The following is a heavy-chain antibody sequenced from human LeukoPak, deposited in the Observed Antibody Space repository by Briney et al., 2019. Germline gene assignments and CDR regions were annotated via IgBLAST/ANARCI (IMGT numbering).Heavy chain of an antibody. CDR1: GYTFNVNA. CDR2: INTNTGNP. CDR3: ARSEGDYVLNYYYYGMDV. V-gene: IGHV7-4-1*02. J-gene: IGHJ6*02. Sequence: ASVKVSCKASGYTFNVNAMSWVRQAPGQGLEWMGWINTNTGNPTYAQGFTGRFVFSLDTSVSTAYLQISSLKAEDTAVYYCARSEGDYVLNYYYYGMDVWGQGTTVTVSS. D-gene: IGHD4-17*01.